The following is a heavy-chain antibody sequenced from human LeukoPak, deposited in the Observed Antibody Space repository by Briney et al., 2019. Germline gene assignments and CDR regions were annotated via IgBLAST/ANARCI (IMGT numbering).Heavy chain of an antibody. J-gene: IGHJ5*02. CDR1: GYSISSGYY. CDR3: ARAGAIVATSTFDP. CDR2: IYHSGGT. Sequence: SETLSLTCTVSGYSISSGYYWGWIRQPPGKGLEWIGSIYHSGGTYYNPSLKSRVTISVDTSKNQFSLKLSSVTAADTAVYYCARAGAIVATSTFDPWGQGTLVTVSS. V-gene: IGHV4-38-2*02. D-gene: IGHD5-12*01.